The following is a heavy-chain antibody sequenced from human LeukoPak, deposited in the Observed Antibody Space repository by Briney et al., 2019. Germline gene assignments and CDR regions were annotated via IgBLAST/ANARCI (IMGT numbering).Heavy chain of an antibody. J-gene: IGHJ5*02. CDR1: GYTFTSYY. Sequence: ASVKVSCKASGYTFTSYYMHWVRQAPGQGLEWMGIINPSGGSTSYAQKFQGRVTITTDESTSTAYMELSSLRSEDTAVYYCARGVTIFGVQGYNWFDPWGQGTLVTVSS. V-gene: IGHV1-46*01. D-gene: IGHD3-3*01. CDR3: ARGVTIFGVQGYNWFDP. CDR2: INPSGGST.